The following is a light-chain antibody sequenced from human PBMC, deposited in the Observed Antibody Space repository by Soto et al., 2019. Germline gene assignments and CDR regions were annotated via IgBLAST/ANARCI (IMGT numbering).Light chain of an antibody. J-gene: IGLJ7*01. CDR2: EAT. Sequence: QSALTQPASVSGSPGQSITISCTGTSNDVGGYNLVSWYQHHPDKAPKLIIYEATKRPSGVSNRFSGSKSGNTASLTISGLQAEDEADYYCCSYAGSSTAVFGGGTQLTVL. CDR3: CSYAGSSTAV. CDR1: SNDVGGYNL. V-gene: IGLV2-23*01.